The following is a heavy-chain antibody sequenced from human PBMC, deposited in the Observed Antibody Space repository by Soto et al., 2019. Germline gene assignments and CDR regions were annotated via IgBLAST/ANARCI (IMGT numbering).Heavy chain of an antibody. CDR1: GGSISSGGYS. CDR3: PRPYIPGAVDPYFDY. CDR2: IYHSGST. Sequence: SETLSLTCAVSGGSISSGGYSWSWIRQPPGKGLEWIGYIYHSGSTYYNPSLKSRVTISVDRSKNQFSLKLSSVTAADTAVYYCPRPYIPGAVDPYFDYWGQGTLVTVSS. D-gene: IGHD2-2*02. V-gene: IGHV4-30-2*01. J-gene: IGHJ4*02.